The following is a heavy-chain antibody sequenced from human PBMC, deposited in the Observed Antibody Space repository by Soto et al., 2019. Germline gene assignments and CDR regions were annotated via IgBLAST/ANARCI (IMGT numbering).Heavy chain of an antibody. J-gene: IGHJ4*02. Sequence: ASVKVSCKASGGTFTNFAISWVRQAPGHGLEWMGGFIPIYGRPNYAQKLQGRLTITADESTSTVYMELSSLTSDDTAVYYCASPYGSGIYYSFDYWGQGTLVTVS. CDR1: GGTFTNFA. V-gene: IGHV1-69*13. D-gene: IGHD3-10*01. CDR2: FIPIYGRP. CDR3: ASPYGSGIYYSFDY.